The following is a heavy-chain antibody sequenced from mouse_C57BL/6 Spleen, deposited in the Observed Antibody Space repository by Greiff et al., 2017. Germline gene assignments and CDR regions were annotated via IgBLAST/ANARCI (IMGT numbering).Heavy chain of an antibody. J-gene: IGHJ3*01. CDR2: IYPGGGYT. CDR3: ASGGTGGFAY. D-gene: IGHD3-3*01. V-gene: IGHV1-63*01. CDR1: GYTFTNYW. Sequence: VQLQQSGAELVRPGTSVKMSCTASGYTFTNYWIGWAKQRPGHGLEWVGDIYPGGGYTNYNETFKGKATLTADKSSSPAYMQFSRLTSEDSAIYYCASGGTGGFAYWGQGTLVTVSA.